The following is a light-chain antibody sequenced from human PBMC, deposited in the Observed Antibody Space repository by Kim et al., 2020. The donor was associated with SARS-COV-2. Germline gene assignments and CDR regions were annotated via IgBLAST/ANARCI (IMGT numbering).Light chain of an antibody. CDR3: NSRDTSGNHVV. Sequence: ALGQIVRITCQGDSLRKYYASWYQQKPGQAPVLVIYGKNNRLSGIPDRFSGSSSGNTASLTITGAQAEDEGDYYCNSRDTSGNHVVFGGGTKLTVL. J-gene: IGLJ2*01. CDR2: GKN. V-gene: IGLV3-19*01. CDR1: SLRKYY.